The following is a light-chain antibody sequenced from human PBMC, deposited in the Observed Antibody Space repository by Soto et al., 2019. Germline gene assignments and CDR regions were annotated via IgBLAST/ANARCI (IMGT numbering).Light chain of an antibody. J-gene: IGKJ1*01. CDR3: QQRRHSPMT. CDR1: QTVSSN. V-gene: IGKV3-11*01. CDR2: DAS. Sequence: EIVLTQSPATLSLSPGERVTLSCRASQTVSSNLSWYQQNPGQDPRLLVYDASSRATGVPARFSGSGAETDFTLTISRLEPEDFAVYYCQQRRHSPMTFGQGTQVEIK.